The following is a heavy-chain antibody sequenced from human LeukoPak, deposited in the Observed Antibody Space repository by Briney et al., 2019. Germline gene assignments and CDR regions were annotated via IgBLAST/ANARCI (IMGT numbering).Heavy chain of an antibody. CDR1: GFTFSSYG. V-gene: IGHV3-30*03. CDR3: ARGYSSSWLGYFDY. J-gene: IGHJ4*02. D-gene: IGHD6-13*01. Sequence: GGSLRRSCVASGFTFSSYGIHWVRQAPGKGLEWVAVVSSDGSIKYNADSVKGRFTISRDTSKNTVYLQMNSLGAEDTAFYYCARGYSSSWLGYFDYWGQGTLVTVSS. CDR2: VSSDGSIK.